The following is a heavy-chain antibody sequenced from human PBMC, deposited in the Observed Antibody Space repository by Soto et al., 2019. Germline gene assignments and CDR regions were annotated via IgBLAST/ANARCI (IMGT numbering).Heavy chain of an antibody. J-gene: IGHJ6*03. CDR3: ARALSDYFYYYMDV. CDR2: ISISSSTI. CDR1: GFTFSSYS. Sequence: PGGSLRLSCAASGFTFSSYSMNWVRQAPGKGLEWVSYISISSSTIYYADSVKGRFTISRDNANNSQYLQMNSLRAEDTAVYYCARALSDYFYYYMDVWGKGTTVTVSS. V-gene: IGHV3-48*04.